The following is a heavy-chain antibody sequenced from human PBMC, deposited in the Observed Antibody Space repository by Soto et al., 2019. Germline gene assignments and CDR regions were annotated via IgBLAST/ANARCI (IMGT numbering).Heavy chain of an antibody. V-gene: IGHV4-38-2*01. Sequence: SETLSLTCAVSGYVITNGYHWGWIRHPAGTELDWIGTISTSGDTYYNPSLKSRVTISIDTANNHLSLILSSGTAADTATFSCTRIYCTTTSCFINGMDGWGQGTTVT. D-gene: IGHD2-2*01. J-gene: IGHJ6*02. CDR1: GYVITNGYH. CDR3: TRIYCTTTSCFINGMDG. CDR2: ISTSGDT.